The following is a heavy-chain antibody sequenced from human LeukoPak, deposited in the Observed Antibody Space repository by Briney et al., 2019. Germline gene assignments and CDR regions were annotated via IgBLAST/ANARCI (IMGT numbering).Heavy chain of an antibody. D-gene: IGHD6-19*01. Sequence: SGGSLRLSCAASGLTFSDYSMTWVRQAPGKGLEWVSAISGSGGSTYYADSVKGRFTISRDNSKNTLYLQMNSLRAEDTAVYYCAKDRSSGWDSYYFDYWGQGTLVTVSS. CDR2: ISGSGGST. CDR1: GLTFSDYS. J-gene: IGHJ4*02. CDR3: AKDRSSGWDSYYFDY. V-gene: IGHV3-23*01.